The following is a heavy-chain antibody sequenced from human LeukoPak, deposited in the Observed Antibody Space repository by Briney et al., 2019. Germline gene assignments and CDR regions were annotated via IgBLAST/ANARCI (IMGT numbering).Heavy chain of an antibody. Sequence: GGSLRLSCAASEFTFSIYGMHWVRQAPGKGLEWVAFIRYDGSNKYYADSVKGRFTISRDNSKNTLYLQMNSLRAEDTAVYYCAKDGSEVYSSSPGIDYWGQGTLVTVSS. D-gene: IGHD6-6*01. CDR2: IRYDGSNK. CDR3: AKDGSEVYSSSPGIDY. CDR1: EFTFSIYG. V-gene: IGHV3-30*02. J-gene: IGHJ4*02.